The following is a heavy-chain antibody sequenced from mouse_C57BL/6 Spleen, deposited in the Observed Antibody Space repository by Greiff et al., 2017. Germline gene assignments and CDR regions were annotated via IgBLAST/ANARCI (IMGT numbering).Heavy chain of an antibody. CDR3: ARQRYGNYVGDD. CDR1: GYTFTSYW. V-gene: IGHV1-72*01. Sequence: QVQLQQPGAELVKPGASVKLSCKASGYTFTSYWMHWVKQRPGRGLEWIGRIDPNSGVTKYNAKFKSKATLTVDEPSSTDYMQLSSLTSEDSAVYYCARQRYGNYVGDDWGQGTTLMVSS. CDR2: IDPNSGVT. J-gene: IGHJ2*01. D-gene: IGHD2-10*02.